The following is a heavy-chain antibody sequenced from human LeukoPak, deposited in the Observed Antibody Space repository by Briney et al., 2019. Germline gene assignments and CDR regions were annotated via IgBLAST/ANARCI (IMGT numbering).Heavy chain of an antibody. V-gene: IGHV1-2*06. CDR2: INCNGGGT. Sequence: ASVKISCKASGYTFTGYYIHWVRQAPGQGLEWMGRINCNGGGTSYAQKFQGRVTMTRDTSISTAYIELDRLTSDDTAVYYCARDYGPYPGCSWFDPWGQGTLVTVSS. CDR3: ARDYGPYPGCSWFDP. D-gene: IGHD2-21*01. CDR1: GYTFTGYY. J-gene: IGHJ5*02.